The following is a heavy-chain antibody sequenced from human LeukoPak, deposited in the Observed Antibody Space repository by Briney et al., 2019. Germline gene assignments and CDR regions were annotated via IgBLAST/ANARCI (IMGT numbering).Heavy chain of an antibody. V-gene: IGHV1-2*02. J-gene: IGHJ4*02. CDR1: GYTFTGHF. Sequence: ASVKVSCKASGYTFTGHFIHWVRQAPGQGLEWMGWSNPNSGGTNYAQKFQGRVTMTRDTSVSTAYMELSRVISDDTAVYYCAREYSRYSGTYYDYWGQGTLVTVSS. CDR3: AREYSRYSGTYYDY. D-gene: IGHD5-12*01. CDR2: SNPNSGGT.